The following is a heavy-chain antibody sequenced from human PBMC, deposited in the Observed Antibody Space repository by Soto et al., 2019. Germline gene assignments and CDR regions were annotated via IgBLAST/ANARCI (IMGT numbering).Heavy chain of an antibody. J-gene: IGHJ4*02. V-gene: IGHV4-34*01. Sequence: SSETLSLTCAVYGGSFSDFYWSWIRQPPGKGLEWIGEINHSGSTNYNPSLKSRVTISVDTSKNQFSLKLSSVTAADTAVYYCASRKAEGAPRVDYWGQGTLVTVSS. CDR3: ASRKAEGAPRVDY. D-gene: IGHD1-26*01. CDR1: GGSFSDFY. CDR2: INHSGST.